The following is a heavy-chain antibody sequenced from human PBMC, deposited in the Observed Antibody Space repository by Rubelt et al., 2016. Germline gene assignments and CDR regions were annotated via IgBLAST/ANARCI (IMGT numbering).Heavy chain of an antibody. D-gene: IGHD1-26*01. J-gene: IGHJ3*02. CDR2: IYYSGST. V-gene: IGHV4-59*01. CDR3: ARDGAVGATRFDAFDI. CDR1: GGSISSYY. Sequence: QVQLQESGPGLVKPSETLSLTCTVSGGSISSYYWSWIRQPPGKGLEWIGYIYYSGSTNYNPSLKSRVTISVDTSKNQFSRKLSSVTAADTAVDYCARDGAVGATRFDAFDIWGQGTMVTVSS.